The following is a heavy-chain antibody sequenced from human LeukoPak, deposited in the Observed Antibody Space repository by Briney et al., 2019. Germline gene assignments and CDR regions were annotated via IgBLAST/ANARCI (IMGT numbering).Heavy chain of an antibody. V-gene: IGHV4-39*01. CDR2: IYYSGST. CDR1: GGSISSSSYY. D-gene: IGHD2-2*02. CDR3: ARLEQLLYTNFDY. Sequence: PSETLSLTCTVSGGSISSSSYYWGWIRQPPGKGLEWIGSIYYSGSTYYNPSLKSRVTISVDTSKNQLSLKLSSLTAADTAVYYCARLEQLLYTNFDYWGQGTLVTVSS. J-gene: IGHJ4*02.